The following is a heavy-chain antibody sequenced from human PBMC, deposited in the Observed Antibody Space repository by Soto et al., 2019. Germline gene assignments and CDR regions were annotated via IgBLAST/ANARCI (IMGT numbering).Heavy chain of an antibody. D-gene: IGHD4-17*01. CDR1: GYTFTSYG. CDR2: ISAYNGNT. V-gene: IGHV1-18*01. J-gene: IGHJ4*01. Sequence: QVQLVQSGAEVKKPGASVKVSCKASGYTFTSYGISWVRQAHGQGREWMGWISAYNGNTNYAQKLQGRVTMTTDTYTSTDYMELRSLRSDDTAVYYCARAEVTTVTEAHYWSHGTLVTVSS. CDR3: ARAEVTTVTEAHY.